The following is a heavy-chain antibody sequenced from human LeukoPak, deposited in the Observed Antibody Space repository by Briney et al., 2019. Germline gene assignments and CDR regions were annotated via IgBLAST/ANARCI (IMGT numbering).Heavy chain of an antibody. CDR2: INAGNGNT. D-gene: IGHD6-19*01. J-gene: IGHJ5*02. CDR1: GYTFTSYA. V-gene: IGHV1-3*01. CDR3: AREESSGWRTYNWFDP. Sequence: ASVKVSCKASGYTFTSYAMHWVRQAPGQRLEWMGWINAGNGNTKYSQKFQGRVTITRDTSASTAYMELSSLRSEDTAVYHCAREESSGWRTYNWFDPWGQGTLVTVSS.